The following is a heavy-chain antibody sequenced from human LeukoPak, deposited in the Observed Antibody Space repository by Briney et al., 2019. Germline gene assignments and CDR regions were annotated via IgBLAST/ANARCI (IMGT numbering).Heavy chain of an antibody. CDR3: VRHSRVVAFDY. CDR1: GVSISNHY. V-gene: IGHV4-59*08. Sequence: SETLSLTCTVSGVSISNHYSSWIRQPPGKGLEWIGYIYYTGNTNYNPSLKSRVTISEDTSKNQVSLELSSVTAADTAVYYCVRHSRVVAFDYWGQGNLVTVSS. D-gene: IGHD2-15*01. J-gene: IGHJ4*02. CDR2: IYYTGNT.